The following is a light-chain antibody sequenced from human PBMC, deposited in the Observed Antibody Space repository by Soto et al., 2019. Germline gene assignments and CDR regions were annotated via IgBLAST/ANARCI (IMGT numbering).Light chain of an antibody. CDR3: HPYQSRLSCHSL. J-gene: IGLJ1*01. V-gene: IGLV1-40*01. CDR1: SSNIVAGYD. Sequence: SMGADPPRLSVSLGDVFSFSWTRSSSNIVAGYDVHWYQQLPGTAPKLLIYGNSNRPSGVPERLSGSKSGTSASLAMPGLEAQDEADHRLHPYQSRLSCHSLLGTGKKVNAL. CDR2: GNS.